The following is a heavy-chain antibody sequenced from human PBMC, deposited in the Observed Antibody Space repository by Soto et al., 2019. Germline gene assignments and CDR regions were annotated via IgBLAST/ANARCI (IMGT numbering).Heavy chain of an antibody. J-gene: IGHJ4*02. CDR1: GGTFSSYT. CDR2: IIPILGIA. D-gene: IGHD2-2*01. Sequence: SVKVSCKASGGTFSSYTISWVRQAPGQGLEWMGRIIPILGIANYAQKFQGRVTITADKSTSTAYMELSSLRSDDTAVYYCARDAPIVVVPAAQPVDYWGQGTLVTVSS. CDR3: ARDAPIVVVPAAQPVDY. V-gene: IGHV1-69*04.